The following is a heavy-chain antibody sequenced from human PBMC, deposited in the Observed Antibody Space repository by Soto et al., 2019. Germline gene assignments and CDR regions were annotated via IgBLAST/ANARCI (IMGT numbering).Heavy chain of an antibody. Sequence: QITLKESGPTLVKPTQTLTLTCTFSGFSLNTHAMGVGWIRHPPGKALEWLALIYWDDDKRYSPTVNSRLTITKDTSKNQVVLTMTNVDPVDTATYYCAHRMAGAGIDTFDFWGQGTMVTVSP. D-gene: IGHD1-1*01. J-gene: IGHJ3*01. V-gene: IGHV2-5*02. CDR2: IYWDDDK. CDR1: GFSLNTHAMG. CDR3: AHRMAGAGIDTFDF.